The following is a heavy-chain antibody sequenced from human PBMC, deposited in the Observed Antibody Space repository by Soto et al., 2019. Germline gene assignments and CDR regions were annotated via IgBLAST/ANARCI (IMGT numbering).Heavy chain of an antibody. J-gene: IGHJ6*02. CDR3: ARVGFDILTGYYPPYYYGMDV. D-gene: IGHD3-9*01. CDR1: GGSISSGGYY. Sequence: QVQLQESGPGLVKPSQTLSLTCTVSGGSISSGGYYWSWIRQHPGKGLEWFGYIYYSGSTYYNPSGKSRVTIAVDTSKNQFSLKLSSVTAADTAVYYCARVGFDILTGYYPPYYYGMDVWGQGTTVTVSS. CDR2: IYYSGST. V-gene: IGHV4-31*03.